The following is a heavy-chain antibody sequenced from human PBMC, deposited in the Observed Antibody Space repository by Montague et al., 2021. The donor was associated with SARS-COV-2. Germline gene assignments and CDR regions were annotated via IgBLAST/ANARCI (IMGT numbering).Heavy chain of an antibody. J-gene: IGHJ4*02. CDR3: ARSYYDILTAYYTPFDY. CDR1: GFSLSTSGMR. CDR2: IDWGDDK. Sequence: PELVKPTQTLTLTCTFSGFSLSTSGMRASWIRQPPGKALEWLARIDWGDDKFYSTSLKTRLTISKDTSKNQVVLTMTNMDPVDTATYYCARSYYDILTAYYTPFDYWGQGTLVTVSS. D-gene: IGHD3-9*01. V-gene: IGHV2-70*04.